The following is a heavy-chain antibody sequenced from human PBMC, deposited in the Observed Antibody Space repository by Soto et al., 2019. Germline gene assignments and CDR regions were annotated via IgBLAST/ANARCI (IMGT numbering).Heavy chain of an antibody. CDR3: ARARGDSSGYSPDY. V-gene: IGHV1-69*01. D-gene: IGHD3-22*01. CDR2: IIPIFGTA. J-gene: IGHJ4*02. CDR1: GGTFSSYA. Sequence: QVQLVQSGAEVKKPGSSVKVSCKASGGTFSSYAISWVLQAPGQGLEWMGGIIPIFGTANYAQKFQGRVTIDADESTSTDYMELSSLGSEGTAVYYWARARGDSSGYSPDYWGQGPLVTVSS.